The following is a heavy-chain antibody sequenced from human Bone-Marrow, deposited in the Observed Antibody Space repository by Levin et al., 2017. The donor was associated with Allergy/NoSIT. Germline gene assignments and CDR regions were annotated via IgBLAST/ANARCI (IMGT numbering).Heavy chain of an antibody. CDR1: GFTSTHYW. CDR2: IKKDGSET. D-gene: IGHD3-22*01. Sequence: AGGSLRLACAASGFTSTHYWMSWVRQAPGKGLEWVASIKKDGSETYYVDSVKGRFTISRDNAKNSLYLQMKSLRAEDTAVYFCARHTGPYYDSSGSYYYFDYWGQGTLVTVSS. V-gene: IGHV3-7*01. CDR3: ARHTGPYYDSSGSYYYFDY. J-gene: IGHJ4*02.